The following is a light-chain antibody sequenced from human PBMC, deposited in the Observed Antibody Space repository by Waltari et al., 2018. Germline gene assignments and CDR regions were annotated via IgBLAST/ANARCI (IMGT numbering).Light chain of an antibody. V-gene: IGKV1-NL1*01. CDR1: QVIGND. J-gene: IGKJ4*01. CDR3: QQYYSIALN. CDR2: AAS. Sequence: DIQMTQSPSSLSASVGDRVTITCRASQVIGNDLAWYQQKPGKAPKLLFYAASRLESGVPSMFSGSGSGTDYSLTISSLQPEDFATYYCQQYYSIALNFGGGTKVEIK.